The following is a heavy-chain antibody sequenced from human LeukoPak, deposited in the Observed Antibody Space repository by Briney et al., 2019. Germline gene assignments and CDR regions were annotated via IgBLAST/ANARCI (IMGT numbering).Heavy chain of an antibody. Sequence: ETLSLTCSVSGGSISSYYWNWIRQTPGKGLEWMGIIYPGDSDTRYSPSFQGQVTISADKSISTAYLQWSSLEASDTAMYYCARHRTTGTTDAFDVWGQGTLVTVSS. CDR1: GGSISSYY. D-gene: IGHD1-1*01. CDR3: ARHRTTGTTDAFDV. J-gene: IGHJ3*01. CDR2: IYPGDSDT. V-gene: IGHV5-51*01.